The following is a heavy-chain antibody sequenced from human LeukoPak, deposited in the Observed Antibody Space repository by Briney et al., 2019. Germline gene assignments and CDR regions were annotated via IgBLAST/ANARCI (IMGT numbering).Heavy chain of an antibody. V-gene: IGHV1-2*02. Sequence: ASVKVSCKASGYTFTGYYMHWVRQAPGQGLEWMGWINPNSGGTNYAQKFQGRVTMTRDTSISTAYMELSRPRSDDTAVYYCASGAGYCSGGSCYSFGNAFDIWGQGTMVTVSS. D-gene: IGHD2-15*01. J-gene: IGHJ3*02. CDR2: INPNSGGT. CDR1: GYTFTGYY. CDR3: ASGAGYCSGGSCYSFGNAFDI.